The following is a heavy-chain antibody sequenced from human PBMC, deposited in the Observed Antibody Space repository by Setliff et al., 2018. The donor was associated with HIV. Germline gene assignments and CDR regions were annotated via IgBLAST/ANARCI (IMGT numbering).Heavy chain of an antibody. J-gene: IGHJ4*02. CDR3: ARGGGFWSGQLDF. D-gene: IGHD3-3*01. CDR1: GGYFSGHY. CDR2: INHSGIS. Sequence: SETLSLTCAVYGGYFSGHYWTWIRQQQGKGLEWIGEINHSGISNFNPSLKSRVTITIDTPRNQYSLKLSSVTAADTDVYYCARGGGFWSGQLDFWCQGTLVTVSS. V-gene: IGHV4-34*01.